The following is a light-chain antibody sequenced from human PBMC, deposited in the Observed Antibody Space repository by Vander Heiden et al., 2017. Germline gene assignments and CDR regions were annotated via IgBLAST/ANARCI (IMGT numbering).Light chain of an antibody. CDR3: QQDSSYPMS. J-gene: IGKJ2*03. CDR1: QRISYW. CDR2: DAS. Sequence: DIQRTPSPSTLSASVGDRVTITCRASQRISYWLASYQQWSVSAPKLLIYDASSLDTAVPSRFSGSGSGTEFTLTISVLHTADFATYYCQQDSSYPMSFRRATKLGI. V-gene: IGKV1-5*01.